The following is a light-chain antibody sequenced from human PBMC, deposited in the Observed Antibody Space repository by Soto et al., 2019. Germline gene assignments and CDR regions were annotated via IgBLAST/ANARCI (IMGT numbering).Light chain of an antibody. Sequence: EIVLTQSPGTLSLSPGERATVSWRASQSVSSSYLAWYQQKPGQAPRLLIYAASSRATGIPDRFSGSGSGTDFTLTITRLEPEDFAVYYCQQYGSSSWTFGQGTKVDIK. CDR2: AAS. CDR3: QQYGSSSWT. CDR1: QSVSSSY. J-gene: IGKJ1*01. V-gene: IGKV3-20*01.